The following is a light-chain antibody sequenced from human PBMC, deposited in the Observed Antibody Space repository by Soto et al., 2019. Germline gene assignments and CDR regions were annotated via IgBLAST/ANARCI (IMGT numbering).Light chain of an antibody. Sequence: DIRMTQSPSSLSASVEDTVTITCRASQSISSHLNWYQQKPGKAPNLLMYTASNLQSGVPSRFSGSGSGTDFTLTISSLQPEDFATYYCQQSYSTPSSFGQGTRLEIK. V-gene: IGKV1-39*01. CDR1: QSISSH. J-gene: IGKJ5*01. CDR3: QQSYSTPSS. CDR2: TAS.